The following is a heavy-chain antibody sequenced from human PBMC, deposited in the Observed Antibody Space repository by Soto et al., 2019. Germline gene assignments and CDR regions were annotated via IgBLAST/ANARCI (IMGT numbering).Heavy chain of an antibody. CDR1: GGSFSGYY. CDR2: INHSGST. Sequence: QVQLQQWGAGLLKPSETLSLTCAVYGGSFSGYYWSWIRQPPGKGLEWLGEINHSGSTNYNPSLKSRVTISVDTSKNQFSLKLSSVTAADTAVYYCARAHRTPSIAARPGDYYYYGMDVWGQGTTVTVSS. J-gene: IGHJ6*02. V-gene: IGHV4-34*01. D-gene: IGHD6-6*01. CDR3: ARAHRTPSIAARPGDYYYYGMDV.